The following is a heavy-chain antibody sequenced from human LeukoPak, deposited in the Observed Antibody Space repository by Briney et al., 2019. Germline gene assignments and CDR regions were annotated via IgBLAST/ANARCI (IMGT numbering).Heavy chain of an antibody. CDR1: GYTFTSYD. J-gene: IGHJ4*02. V-gene: IGHV1-8*01. Sequence: ASVKDSCKASGYTFTSYDINWVRQATGQGLEWMGWMSPNSGNTGYAQKLQGRVTMATDTSTSTAYMELRSLRSDDTAVYYCARDWGDRGLRYFDWLLYLNYWGQGTLVTVSS. D-gene: IGHD3-9*01. CDR3: ARDWGDRGLRYFDWLLYLNY. CDR2: MSPNSGNT.